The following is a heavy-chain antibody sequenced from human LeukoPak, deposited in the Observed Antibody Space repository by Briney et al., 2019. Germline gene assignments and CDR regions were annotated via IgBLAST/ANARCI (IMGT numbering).Heavy chain of an antibody. CDR2: ISPYNGHT. V-gene: IGHV1-18*01. CDR1: GYTFSNYG. Sequence: GASVKVSCKGSGYTFSNYGVSWVRQAPGQGLEWMGWISPYNGHTDYAQSFQDRVILTTDTSTRTAYMELRSLRFDDTAVYHCARDRYSGYDSTFYWGQGTLVTVSS. J-gene: IGHJ4*02. D-gene: IGHD5-12*01. CDR3: ARDRYSGYDSTFY.